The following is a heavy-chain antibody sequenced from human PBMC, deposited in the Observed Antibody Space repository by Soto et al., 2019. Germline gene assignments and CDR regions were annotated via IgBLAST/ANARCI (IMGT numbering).Heavy chain of an antibody. D-gene: IGHD3-22*01. V-gene: IGHV2-5*02. CDR2: IYWDDDK. CDR1: GFSLSTSGVG. J-gene: IGHJ1*01. Sequence: QITLKESGPTLVKPTQTLTLTCTFSGFSLSTSGVGVGWIRQPPGKALEWLALIYWDDDKRYSPSLKSRLTTTKDTSKNQVVLTMTNMDPVDTATYYCAHRRYYYDSSGYYYAYFQHWGQGTLVTVSS. CDR3: AHRRYYYDSSGYYYAYFQH.